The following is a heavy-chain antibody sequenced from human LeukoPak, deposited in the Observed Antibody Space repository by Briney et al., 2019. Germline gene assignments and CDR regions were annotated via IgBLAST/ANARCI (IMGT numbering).Heavy chain of an antibody. V-gene: IGHV1-18*01. Sequence: ASVKVSCKASGGTFSSYAISWVRQAPGQGLEWMGWISAYNGNTNYAQKLQGRVTMTTDTSTSTAYMELRSLRSDDTAVYYCARALYRFGDYPAWGQGTLVTVSS. CDR1: GGTFSSYA. J-gene: IGHJ5*02. D-gene: IGHD4-17*01. CDR2: ISAYNGNT. CDR3: ARALYRFGDYPA.